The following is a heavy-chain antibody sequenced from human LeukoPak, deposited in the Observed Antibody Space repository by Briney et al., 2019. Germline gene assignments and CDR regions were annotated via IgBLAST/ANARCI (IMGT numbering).Heavy chain of an antibody. V-gene: IGHV3-7*01. CDR3: ARDLATTVTQHYFDY. D-gene: IGHD4-17*01. J-gene: IGHJ4*02. Sequence: GGSLRLSCATSGFTFNTFWMSWVRQAPGKGLEWVANIRQDGTEKYYVDSVKGRFTISRDNAENSLYLQMNSLRAEDTAVYYCARDLATTVTQHYFDYWGQGTLVTVSS. CDR2: IRQDGTEK. CDR1: GFTFNTFW.